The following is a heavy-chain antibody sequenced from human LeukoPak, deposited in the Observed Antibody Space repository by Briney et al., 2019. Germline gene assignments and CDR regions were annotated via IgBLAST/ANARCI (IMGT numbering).Heavy chain of an antibody. CDR1: GFTFSSYW. D-gene: IGHD6-13*01. CDR3: ARSAGYSSSWYQPDFGY. CDR2: INSDGSST. J-gene: IGHJ4*02. Sequence: GGSLRLSCAASGFTFSSYWMHWVRQAPGKGLVWVSRINSDGSSTSYADSVKGRFTISRDNAKNTLYLQMNSLRAEDTAVYYCARSAGYSSSWYQPDFGYWGQGTLVTVSS. V-gene: IGHV3-74*01.